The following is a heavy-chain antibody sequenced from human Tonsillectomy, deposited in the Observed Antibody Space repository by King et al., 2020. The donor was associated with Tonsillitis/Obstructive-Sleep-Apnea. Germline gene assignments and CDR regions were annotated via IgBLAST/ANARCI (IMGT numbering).Heavy chain of an antibody. D-gene: IGHD2-15*01. CDR3: AKTSGLDY. V-gene: IGHV3-23*04. CDR1: GFIFNNYA. Sequence: VQLVESGGGLVQPGGSLRLSCVASGFIFNNYAMNWVRQAPGKGLEWVSAMSGTTDDTYYADAVKGRFTISRDNSKITVYLQMNSLRVDDTAVYYCAKTSGLDYWGQGTLVSVSS. J-gene: IGHJ4*02. CDR2: MSGTTDDT.